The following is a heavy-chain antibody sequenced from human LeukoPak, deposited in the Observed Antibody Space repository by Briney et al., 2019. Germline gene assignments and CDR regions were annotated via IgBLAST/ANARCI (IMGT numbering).Heavy chain of an antibody. V-gene: IGHV1-46*01. D-gene: IGHD5-18*01. J-gene: IGHJ4*02. CDR3: ASNGNVDTAMVAFDY. CDR1: GYTFTSYY. Sequence: ASVKVSCKASGYTFTSYYMHWVRQAPGQGLEWMGIINPSGGSTSYAQKFQGRVTMTRDTSTCTVYMELSSLRSEDTAVYYCASNGNVDTAMVAFDYWGQGTLVTVSS. CDR2: INPSGGST.